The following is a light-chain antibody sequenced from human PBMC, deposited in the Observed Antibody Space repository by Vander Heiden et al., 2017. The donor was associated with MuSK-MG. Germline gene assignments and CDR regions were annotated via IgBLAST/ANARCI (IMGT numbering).Light chain of an antibody. Sequence: QPPRLLIYDASNRATGIPARFSGSGSGTDFILTSSSREHEDFAVYYWQQHSTLILFGGGTKVEIK. V-gene: IGKV3-11*01. CDR3: QQHSTLIL. J-gene: IGKJ4*01. CDR2: DAS.